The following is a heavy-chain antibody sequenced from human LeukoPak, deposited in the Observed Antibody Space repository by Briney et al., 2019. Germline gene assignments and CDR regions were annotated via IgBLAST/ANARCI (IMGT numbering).Heavy chain of an antibody. CDR2: IKQGGSEK. J-gene: IGHJ4*02. D-gene: IGHD3-3*01. CDR3: ARRGYDFWSGYSNFDY. CDR1: GFTVSSNY. Sequence: PGGSLRLSCAASGFTVSSNYMSWVRQAPGKGLEWVANIKQGGSEKYYVDSVKGRFTISRENAKNSLYLQMNSLRAEDTDVYYCARRGYDFWSGYSNFDYWGQGTLVTVSS. V-gene: IGHV3-7*01.